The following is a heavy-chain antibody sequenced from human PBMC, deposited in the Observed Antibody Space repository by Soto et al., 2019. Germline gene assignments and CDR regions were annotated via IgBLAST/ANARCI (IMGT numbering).Heavy chain of an antibody. D-gene: IGHD4-17*01. CDR1: GGSISSYY. CDR2: IYYSGST. J-gene: IGHJ4*02. Sequence: TSETLSLTCTVSGGSISSYYWSWIRQPPGKGLEWIGYIYYSGSTNYNPSLKSRVTISVDTSKNQFSLKLSSVTAADTAVYYCARSYGDGQDRLTSYYFDYWGQGTLVTVSS. V-gene: IGHV4-59*01. CDR3: ARSYGDGQDRLTSYYFDY.